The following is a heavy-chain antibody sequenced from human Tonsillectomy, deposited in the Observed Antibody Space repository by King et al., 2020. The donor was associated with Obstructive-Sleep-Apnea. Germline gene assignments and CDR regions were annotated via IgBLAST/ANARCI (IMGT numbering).Heavy chain of an antibody. V-gene: IGHV5-51*01. J-gene: IGHJ4*02. Sequence: QLVQSGAEVKKPGESLKISCETSGYNFINYWIAWVRQMPGKGLEWMGIIYPGDSATRYSPSFPGQVIISADQSISTAYLQWSGLRASDTAIYYCARLGKMATISTYYFDYWGQGTLVTVSS. CDR3: ARLGKMATISTYYFDY. D-gene: IGHD5-24*01. CDR1: GYNFINYW. CDR2: IYPGDSAT.